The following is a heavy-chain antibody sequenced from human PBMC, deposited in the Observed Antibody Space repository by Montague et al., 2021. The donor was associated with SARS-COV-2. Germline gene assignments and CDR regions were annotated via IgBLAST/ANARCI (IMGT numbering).Heavy chain of an antibody. CDR2: VWYSGFT. J-gene: IGHJ4*01. D-gene: IGHD1-14*01. CDR1: GDSLNKNPYY. CDR3: ARHVGSYNTGLQY. Sequence: SETLSLTCSVSGDSLNKNPYYWGWVRKPPGKGLEWIGSVWYSGFTYSKQSLGSRVAVSIDTSRNQFSVELRSVAANDTAVYYCARHVGSYNTGLQYWGRGSLVTVAS. V-gene: IGHV4-39*01.